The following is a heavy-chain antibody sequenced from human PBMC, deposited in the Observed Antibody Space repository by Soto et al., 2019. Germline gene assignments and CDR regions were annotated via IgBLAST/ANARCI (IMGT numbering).Heavy chain of an antibody. J-gene: IGHJ4*02. V-gene: IGHV3-23*01. D-gene: IGHD6-6*01. CDR1: GFTFSSYA. CDR3: AKDLRYSSSEGTFDY. Sequence: SLRLSCAASGFTFSSYAMSWVRQAPGKGLEWVSAISGSGGSTYYADSVKGRFTISRDNSKNTLYLQMNSLRAEDTAVYYCAKDLRYSSSEGTFDYWGQGTLVTVSS. CDR2: ISGSGGST.